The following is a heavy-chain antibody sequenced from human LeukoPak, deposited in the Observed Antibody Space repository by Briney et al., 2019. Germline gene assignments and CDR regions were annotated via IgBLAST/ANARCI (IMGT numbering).Heavy chain of an antibody. J-gene: IGHJ3*02. D-gene: IGHD2-21*02. Sequence: GASVKVSCKASGYTFTGYYMHWVRQAPGQGLEWMGWINPNSGGTNYAQKFQGRVTMTRDTSISTAYMELSRLRSDDTAVYYCARDCGDWDALDIWRQGTMLTVSS. CDR1: GYTFTGYY. V-gene: IGHV1-2*02. CDR3: ARDCGDWDALDI. CDR2: INPNSGGT.